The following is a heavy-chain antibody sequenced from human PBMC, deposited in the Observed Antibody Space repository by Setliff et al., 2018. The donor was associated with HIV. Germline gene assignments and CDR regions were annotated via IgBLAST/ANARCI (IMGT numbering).Heavy chain of an antibody. CDR3: ARAPSCADSWCYMYYYYYYGMDV. J-gene: IGHJ6*02. CDR1: DDSISRSSYY. CDR2: IYYSGST. Sequence: SETLSLTCAVTDDSISRSSYYWAWIRQSPGKGLEWIGSIYYSGSTYYNPSLKSRVTISLDTSRKQFSLRLNSVTAADTGVYYCARAPSCADSWCYMYYYYYYGMDVWGLGTTVTVSS. V-gene: IGHV4-39*02. D-gene: IGHD2-8*01.